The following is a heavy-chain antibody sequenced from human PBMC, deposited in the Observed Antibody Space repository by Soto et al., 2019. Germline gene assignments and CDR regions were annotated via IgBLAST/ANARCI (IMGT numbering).Heavy chain of an antibody. CDR3: ARVNVVVVAATERYFDY. Sequence: QVQLQESGPGLVKPSQTLSLTCTVSGGSISSGGYYWSWIRQHPGKGLEWIGYIYYSGSTYYNPSLKRRVTISVDTSKNQFSLKLSSVTAADTAVYYCARVNVVVVAATERYFDYWGQGTLVTVSS. CDR2: IYYSGST. D-gene: IGHD2-15*01. CDR1: GGSISSGGYY. J-gene: IGHJ4*02. V-gene: IGHV4-31*03.